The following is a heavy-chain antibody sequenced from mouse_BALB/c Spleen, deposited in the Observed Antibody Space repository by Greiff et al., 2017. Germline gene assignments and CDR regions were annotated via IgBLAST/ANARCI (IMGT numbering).Heavy chain of an antibody. CDR3: AITMITTGAMDY. V-gene: IGHV5-17*02. Sequence: EVKVEESGGGLVQPGGSRKLSCAASGFTFSSFGMHWVRQAPEKGLEWVAYISSGSSTIYYADTVKGRFTISRDNPKNTLFLQMTSLRSEDTAMYYCAITMITTGAMDYWGQGTSVTVSS. CDR1: GFTFSSFG. CDR2: ISSGSSTI. J-gene: IGHJ4*01. D-gene: IGHD2-4*01.